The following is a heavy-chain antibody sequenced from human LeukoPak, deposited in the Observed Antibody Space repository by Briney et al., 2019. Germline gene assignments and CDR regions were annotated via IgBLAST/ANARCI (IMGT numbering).Heavy chain of an antibody. J-gene: IGHJ3*02. CDR1: GFTFSSYA. Sequence: VGSLRLSCAASGFTFSSYAMHWVRQAPGKGLEYVSAISSNGGSTYYANSVKGRFTISRDNSKNTLYLQMGSVRAEDMAVYYCARGPTPTYDILTGYYDAFDIWGQGTMVTVSS. CDR3: ARGPTPTYDILTGYYDAFDI. V-gene: IGHV3-64*01. CDR2: ISSNGGST. D-gene: IGHD3-9*01.